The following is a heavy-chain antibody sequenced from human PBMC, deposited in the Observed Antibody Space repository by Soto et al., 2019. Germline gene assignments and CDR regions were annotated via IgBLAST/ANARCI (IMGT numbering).Heavy chain of an antibody. Sequence: SETLSLTCTVSGGSISSGGYYWSWIRQHPGKGLEWIGYIYYSGSTYYNPSLKSRVTISVDTSKNQFSLKLSSVTAADTAVYYCARYRWNATYYFDYWGQGTLVTVSS. CDR2: IYYSGST. CDR1: GGSISSGGYY. J-gene: IGHJ4*02. D-gene: IGHD1-1*01. V-gene: IGHV4-31*03. CDR3: ARYRWNATYYFDY.